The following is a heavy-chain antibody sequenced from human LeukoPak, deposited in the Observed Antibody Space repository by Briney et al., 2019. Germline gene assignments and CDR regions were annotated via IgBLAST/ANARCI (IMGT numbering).Heavy chain of an antibody. J-gene: IGHJ4*02. CDR2: MYYSGST. D-gene: IGHD2-21*01. CDR1: GGSISSAAYY. Sequence: TSQTLSLTCTVSGGSISSAAYYWTWIRQRPGKGLEWIGYMYYSGSTYYSPSLKSRVTISVDTSKNQFSLKLSSVTAADTAVYYCARANSNFFDNWGQGILVTVPS. V-gene: IGHV4-31*03. CDR3: ARANSNFFDN.